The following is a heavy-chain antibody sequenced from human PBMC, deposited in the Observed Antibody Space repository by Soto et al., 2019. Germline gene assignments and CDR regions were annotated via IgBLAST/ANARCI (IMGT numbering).Heavy chain of an antibody. J-gene: IGHJ6*03. CDR1: GFTFRSYS. V-gene: IGHV3-48*01. Sequence: EVQLVESGGGLVQPGGSLRLSCAASGFTFRSYSMNWVRQAPGKGLEWVSYISSSSTTIYYADSVKGQFTISRDNANNSLYRQRNSLRAEDTAVYYCAREASGAARDYYYYYMDVWGKGTTDTVSS. CDR2: ISSSSTTI. D-gene: IGHD6-6*01. CDR3: AREASGAARDYYYYYMDV.